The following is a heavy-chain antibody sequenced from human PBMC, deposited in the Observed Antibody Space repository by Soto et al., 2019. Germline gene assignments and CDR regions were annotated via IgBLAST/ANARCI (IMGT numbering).Heavy chain of an antibody. CDR3: ARDRAVAGHKGTYYGMDV. Sequence: PSPTLSLTCAISGDSVSSNSAAWNWIRQSPSRGLEWLGRTYYRSKWYNDYAVSVKSRITINPDTSKNQFSLQLNSVTPEDTAVYYCARDRAVAGHKGTYYGMDVWGQGTTVNV. CDR2: TYYRSKWYN. D-gene: IGHD6-19*01. J-gene: IGHJ6*02. V-gene: IGHV6-1*01. CDR1: GDSVSSNSAA.